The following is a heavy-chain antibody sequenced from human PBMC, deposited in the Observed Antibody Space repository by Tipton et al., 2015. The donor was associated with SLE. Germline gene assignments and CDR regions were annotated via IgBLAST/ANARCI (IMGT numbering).Heavy chain of an antibody. CDR1: GGSISSGSYY. CDR3: ARETDY. Sequence: TLSLTCTVSGGSISSGSYYWSWIRQPAGKGLEWIGHIYTSGSTNYNPSLKSRVTISVDTSKNQFSLKLSSVTAADTAVYYCARETDYWGQGTLVTVSS. J-gene: IGHJ4*02. V-gene: IGHV4-61*09. CDR2: IYTSGST.